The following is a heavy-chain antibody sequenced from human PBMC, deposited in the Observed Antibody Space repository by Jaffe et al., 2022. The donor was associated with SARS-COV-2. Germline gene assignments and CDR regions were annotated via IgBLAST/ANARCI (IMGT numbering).Heavy chain of an antibody. D-gene: IGHD3-9*01. CDR3: GRYFDVLTYWKKFEY. J-gene: IGHJ4*02. CDR1: GFTFSNSW. Sequence: EVQLVESGGGLVQPGGSLRLSCAASGFTFSNSWMSWVRQAPGKGLEWVATINEDGSAKYYVDSVKGRFTISRDNANNLVYLQMNSLRAEDTAVFYCGRYFDVLTYWKKFEYWGQGTLVTVSP. CDR2: INEDGSAK. V-gene: IGHV3-7*01.